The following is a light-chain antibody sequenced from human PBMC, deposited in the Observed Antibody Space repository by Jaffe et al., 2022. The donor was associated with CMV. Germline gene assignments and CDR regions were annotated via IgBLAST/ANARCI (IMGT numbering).Light chain of an antibody. V-gene: IGLV2-14*03. Sequence: QSALTQPASVSGSPGQSITISCTGTSSDVGDYNSVSWYQQHPGKAPKVMIYDVSNRPSGVSSRFSGSKSGNTASLTISGLQAEDEADYHCSSYTSSSTLVFGGGTKVTVL. J-gene: IGLJ2*01. CDR1: SSDVGDYNS. CDR2: DVS. CDR3: SSYTSSSTLV.